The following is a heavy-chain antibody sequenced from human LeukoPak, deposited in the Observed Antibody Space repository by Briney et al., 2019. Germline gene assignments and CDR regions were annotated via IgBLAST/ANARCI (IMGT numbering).Heavy chain of an antibody. J-gene: IGHJ4*02. CDR3: AHGRFGELFDY. Sequence: GPKLANHTHALTLTCTTTGFSLSTRGVGLGWIRQPPGKALEWIALIYCDDDKRYSPSPKSTLTITKGSSKNQVVLTMTNMDPVDTATYYCAHGRFGELFDYWEQGTLIVVSS. CDR1: GFSLSTRGVG. D-gene: IGHD3-10*01. CDR2: IYCDDDK. V-gene: IGHV2-5*02.